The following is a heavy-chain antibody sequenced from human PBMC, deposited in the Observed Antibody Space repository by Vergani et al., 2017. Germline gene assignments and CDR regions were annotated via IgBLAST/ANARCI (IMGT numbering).Heavy chain of an antibody. D-gene: IGHD3-16*02. CDR1: GFTFSSYW. J-gene: IGHJ6*02. CDR2: INSDGSST. Sequence: EVQLVESGGGLVQPGGSLRLSCAASGFTFSSYWMHWVRQAPGKGLVWVSRINSDGSSTSYADSVKGRFTISRDNAKNTLYLQMNSLRAEDTAVYYCARDFIVVLNYYYYYGMDVWGQGTTVTVSS. V-gene: IGHV3-74*01. CDR3: ARDFIVVLNYYYYYGMDV.